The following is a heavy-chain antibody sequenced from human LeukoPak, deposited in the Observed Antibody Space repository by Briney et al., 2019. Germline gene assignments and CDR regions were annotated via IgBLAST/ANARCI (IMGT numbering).Heavy chain of an antibody. Sequence: GGSLRLSCAASGFTFSSYSMNWVRQAPGKGLEWVSYINSISGEIWYADSVKGRFTISRDDAKNSLYLQMNSLRDEDTAVYYCARDHGYAFDYWGQGTLVTVSS. CDR1: GFTFSSYS. D-gene: IGHD5-12*01. J-gene: IGHJ4*02. CDR2: INSISGEI. CDR3: ARDHGYAFDY. V-gene: IGHV3-48*02.